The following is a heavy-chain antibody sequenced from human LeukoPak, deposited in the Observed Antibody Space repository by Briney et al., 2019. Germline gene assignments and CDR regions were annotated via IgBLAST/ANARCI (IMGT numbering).Heavy chain of an antibody. CDR3: ARAYSSGWYGVAYYMDV. CDR1: GGSFSSYH. V-gene: IGHV4-59*01. CDR2: IYYSGST. J-gene: IGHJ6*03. Sequence: PSETLSLTCAVYGGSFSSYHWSWIRQPPGKGLEWIGYIYYSGSTNYNPSLKSRVTISVDTSKNQFSLKLSSVTAADTAVYYCARAYSSGWYGVAYYMDVWGKGTTVTVSS. D-gene: IGHD6-19*01.